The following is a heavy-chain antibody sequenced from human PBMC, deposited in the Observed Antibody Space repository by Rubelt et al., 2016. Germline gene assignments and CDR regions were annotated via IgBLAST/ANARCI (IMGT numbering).Heavy chain of an antibody. CDR3: ARDGLGGYGSDKGFTPLLYFDY. V-gene: IGHV1-69*01. Sequence: LEWMGGIILLLGSTNYAQKFRGRVTITADESTSTAYLELTRRKSADTAVYYCARDGLGGYGSDKGFTPLLYFDYWGQGTLVTVSS. CDR2: IILLLGST. J-gene: IGHJ4*02. D-gene: IGHD3-10*01.